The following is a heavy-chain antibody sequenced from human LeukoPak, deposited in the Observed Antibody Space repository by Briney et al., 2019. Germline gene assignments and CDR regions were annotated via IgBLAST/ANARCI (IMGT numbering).Heavy chain of an antibody. CDR3: AREARNFAFDI. CDR2: INPSGGST. D-gene: IGHD1-14*01. V-gene: IGHV1-46*03. CDR1: GYTFTSYY. Sequence: ASVKVSCKASGYTFTSYYMHWVRQAPGQGLEWMGIINPSGGSTSYAQKFQGRVTMTRDTSTSTVYMELSSLRSEDTAVYYRAREARNFAFDIWGQGTMVTVSS. J-gene: IGHJ3*02.